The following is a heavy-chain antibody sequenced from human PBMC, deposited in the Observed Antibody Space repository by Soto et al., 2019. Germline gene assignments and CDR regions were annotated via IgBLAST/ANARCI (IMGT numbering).Heavy chain of an antibody. D-gene: IGHD6-19*01. CDR3: ARGGLLPDY. V-gene: IGHV4-30-2*01. Sequence: QLQLQESGSGLVKPSQTLSLTCAVSGGSISSGGYSWSLIRQPPGKGLEWIGYISHSWSTYYNPSLKSRVTISVDRSKNQFSLKLSSVTAADTAVYYCARGGLLPDYWGQGTLVTVSS. J-gene: IGHJ4*02. CDR1: GGSISSGGYS. CDR2: ISHSWST.